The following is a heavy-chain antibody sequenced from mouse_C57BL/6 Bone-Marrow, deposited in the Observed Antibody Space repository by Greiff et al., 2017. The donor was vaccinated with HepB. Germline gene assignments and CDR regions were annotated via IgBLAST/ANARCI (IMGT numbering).Heavy chain of an antibody. CDR1: GYTFTSYW. Sequence: VQLQQSGAELVRPGTSVKLSCKASGYTFTSYWMHWVKQRPGQGLEWIGVIDPSDSYTNYNQKFKGKATLTVDTSSSTAYMQLSSLTSEDSAVYYCARDVDYAMDYWGQGTSVTVSS. V-gene: IGHV1-59*01. CDR3: ARDVDYAMDY. CDR2: IDPSDSYT. J-gene: IGHJ4*01.